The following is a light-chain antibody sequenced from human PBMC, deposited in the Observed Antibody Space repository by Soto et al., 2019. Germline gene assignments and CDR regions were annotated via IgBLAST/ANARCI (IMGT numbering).Light chain of an antibody. J-gene: IGLJ1*01. V-gene: IGLV3-21*04. CDR2: FDS. CDR1: NIGSKR. Sequence: SSELTQPPSVSVAPGETARISCGGNNIGSKRVHWYQQKPGQAPVLVIYFDSDRPSGIPERFSGSNSVNTATLTISRVEAGDEADYYCQVWDSSSDHHVFGTGTKLTVL. CDR3: QVWDSSSDHHV.